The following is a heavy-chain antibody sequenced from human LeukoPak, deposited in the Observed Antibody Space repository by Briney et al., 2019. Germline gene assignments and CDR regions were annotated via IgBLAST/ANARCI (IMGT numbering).Heavy chain of an antibody. D-gene: IGHD6-13*01. CDR2: INPNSGGT. J-gene: IGHJ3*02. V-gene: IGHV1-2*02. CDR1: GYTFTGYY. CDR3: AREISLAAAGTLDAFDI. Sequence: ASVKVSCKASGYTFTGYYMHWVRQAPGQGLGWMGWINPNSGGTNYAQKFQGRVTMTRDTSISTAYMELSRLRSDDTAVYYCAREISLAAAGTLDAFDIWGQGTMVTVSS.